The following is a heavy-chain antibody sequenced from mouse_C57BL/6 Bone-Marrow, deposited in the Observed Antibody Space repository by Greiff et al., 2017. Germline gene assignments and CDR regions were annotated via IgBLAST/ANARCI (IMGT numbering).Heavy chain of an antibody. Sequence: QVQLQQPGAELVMPGASVKLSCKASGYTFTSYWMHWVKQTPGQGLEWIGEIDPSDSYTNYNQKFKGKSTLTVDKSSSTAYMQLSSLTSEDSAVYYCASHSYYYAMDYWGQGTSVTVSS. J-gene: IGHJ4*01. CDR1: GYTFTSYW. CDR2: IDPSDSYT. CDR3: ASHSYYYAMDY. V-gene: IGHV1-69*01.